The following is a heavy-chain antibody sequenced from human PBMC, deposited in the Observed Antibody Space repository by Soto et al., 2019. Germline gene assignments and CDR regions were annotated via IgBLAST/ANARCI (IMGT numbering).Heavy chain of an antibody. V-gene: IGHV1-2*02. CDR1: GYSFTGYY. J-gene: IGHJ4*02. D-gene: IGHD2-8*02. CDR2: INPDSGAT. CDR3: ARGDYGTGVYPFPYFDY. Sequence: HEHLVQSGAEVKRPGASLKVSCKASGYSFTGYYIHWVRQAPGQGLEWMGWINPDSGATNYAQNFQGRVTLTSATSISTAYMDLTSLTSDDTAVYYCARGDYGTGVYPFPYFDYWGQGTLVIVSS.